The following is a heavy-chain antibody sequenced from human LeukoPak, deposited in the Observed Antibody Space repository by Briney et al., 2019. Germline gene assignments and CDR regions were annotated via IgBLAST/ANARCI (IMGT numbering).Heavy chain of an antibody. CDR2: ISGSAHKI. CDR3: AGRVTGYSSGYVY. CDR1: GITFSNYA. D-gene: IGHD5-18*01. Sequence: GGSLRLSCVASGITFSNYAVSWVRQAPEKGLDWVSVISGSAHKIRYADSVKGRFAISRDNSENIVYLQMNNLRAEDTAGYYCAGRVTGYSSGYVYWGQGTLVTVSS. V-gene: IGHV3-23*01. J-gene: IGHJ4*02.